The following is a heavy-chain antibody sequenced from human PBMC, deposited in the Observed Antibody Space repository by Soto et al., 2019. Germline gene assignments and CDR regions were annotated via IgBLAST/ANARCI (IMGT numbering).Heavy chain of an antibody. J-gene: IGHJ6*02. D-gene: IGHD2-2*01. CDR2: IWYDGSNK. Sequence: QVQLVESGGGVVQPGRSLRLSCAASGFTFSSYGMHWVRQAPGKGLEWVAVIWYDGSNKYYADSVKGRFTISRDNSKNPLHLHMHSLSSEDTAVYYCARDGCSSTSCPSYGMAVFGQGTTVTLSS. V-gene: IGHV3-33*01. CDR3: ARDGCSSTSCPSYGMAV. CDR1: GFTFSSYG.